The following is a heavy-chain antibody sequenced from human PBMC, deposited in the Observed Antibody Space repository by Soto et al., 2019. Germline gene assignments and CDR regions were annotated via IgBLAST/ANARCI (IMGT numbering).Heavy chain of an antibody. J-gene: IGHJ6*03. D-gene: IGHD6-19*01. CDR2: ISAYNGNT. CDR1: GYSFTNYG. CDR3: ARDRGVAPPVAGNTHYYYSMDV. Sequence: QDQLVQSGVEVKKPGASVKVSCKASGYSFTNYGITWVRQAPGQGFEWMGWISAYNGNTNYAQKFQGRANLTTDASTSTAYLELRSLRSDDTAVYYCARDRGVAPPVAGNTHYYYSMDVWGKGTTVTVSS. V-gene: IGHV1-18*01.